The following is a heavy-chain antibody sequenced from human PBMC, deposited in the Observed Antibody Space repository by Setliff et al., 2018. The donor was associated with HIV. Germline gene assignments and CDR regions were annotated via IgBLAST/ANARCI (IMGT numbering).Heavy chain of an antibody. V-gene: IGHV1-18*01. CDR1: GYNFRYYG. CDR3: ARVYCSGGSCFTFDY. Sequence: ASVKVSCKASGYNFRYYGISWVRQARGQGLEWMGWISVYNGNTNYAQKLQGRVTMTTDTSTSTAYMELRSLRSDDTAVYYCARVYCSGGSCFTFDYWGQGTLVTVSS. CDR2: ISVYNGNT. D-gene: IGHD2-15*01. J-gene: IGHJ4*02.